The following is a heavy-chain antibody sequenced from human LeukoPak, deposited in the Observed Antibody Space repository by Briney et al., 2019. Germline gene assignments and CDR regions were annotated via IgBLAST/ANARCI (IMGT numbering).Heavy chain of an antibody. CDR1: GYTFTGYY. V-gene: IGHV1-2*02. Sequence: ASVKVPCKASGYTFTGYYMHWVRQAPGQGLEWMGWINPNSGGTNYAQKFQGRVTMTRDTSISTAYMELSRLRSDDTAVYYCARVFIAAAGTDYWGQGTLVTVSS. CDR2: INPNSGGT. D-gene: IGHD6-13*01. J-gene: IGHJ4*02. CDR3: ARVFIAAAGTDY.